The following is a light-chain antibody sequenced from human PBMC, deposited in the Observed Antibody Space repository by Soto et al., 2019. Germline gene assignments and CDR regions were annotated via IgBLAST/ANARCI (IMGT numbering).Light chain of an antibody. CDR3: QQYESYPLT. CDR2: AAS. CDR1: QGISSY. V-gene: IGKV1-8*01. J-gene: IGKJ1*01. Sequence: AIRMTQSPSSLSASTGDRVTITCRASQGISSYLAWYQQKPGKAPKLLIYAASTLQSGVPSRFSGSGSGTDFTLTISCLQSEDFATYYCQQYESYPLTFGQGTKVEIK.